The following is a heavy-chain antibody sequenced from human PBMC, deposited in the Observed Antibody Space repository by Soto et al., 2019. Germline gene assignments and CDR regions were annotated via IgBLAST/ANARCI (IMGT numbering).Heavy chain of an antibody. CDR1: GGSFSGYY. CDR2: INHSGST. CDR3: ARRDYYGSGSPDY. D-gene: IGHD3-10*01. Sequence: QVQLQQWGAGLLKPSETLSLTCAVYGGSFSGYYWSWIRQPPGKGLEWIGEINHSGSTNYNPSLKSRVTISVDTSKNQFSLKLSSVTAAATAVYYCARRDYYGSGSPDYWGQGTLVTVSS. J-gene: IGHJ4*02. V-gene: IGHV4-34*01.